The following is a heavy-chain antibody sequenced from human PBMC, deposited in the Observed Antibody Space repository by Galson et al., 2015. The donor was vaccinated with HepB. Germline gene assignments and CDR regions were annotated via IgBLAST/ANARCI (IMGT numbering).Heavy chain of an antibody. CDR3: ARSGYYYYYMDV. CDR1: GFTFDDYA. CDR2: ISWNSGSI. Sequence: SLRLSCAASGFTFDDYAMHWVRQAPGKGLEWVSGISWNSGSIGYADSVKGRFTISRDNAKNSLYLQVNSLRAEDTALYYCARSGYYYYYMDVWGKGTTVTVSS. J-gene: IGHJ6*03. V-gene: IGHV3-9*01.